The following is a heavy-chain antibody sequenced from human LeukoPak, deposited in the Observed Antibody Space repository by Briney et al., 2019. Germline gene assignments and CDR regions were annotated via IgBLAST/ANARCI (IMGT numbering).Heavy chain of an antibody. D-gene: IGHD5-18*01. Sequence: PGGSLRLSCAASGFTFSNYAMSWVRQAPGKGLEWVSAISGSGGSTYYADSMKGRFTISRDNSKNTLYLQMNSLRAEDTAVYYCTKGTIWLPFDYWGQGTLVTVSS. V-gene: IGHV3-23*01. CDR2: ISGSGGST. CDR3: TKGTIWLPFDY. J-gene: IGHJ4*02. CDR1: GFTFSNYA.